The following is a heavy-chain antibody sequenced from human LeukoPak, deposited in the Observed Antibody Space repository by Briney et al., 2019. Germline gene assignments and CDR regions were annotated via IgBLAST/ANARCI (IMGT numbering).Heavy chain of an antibody. V-gene: IGHV3-23*01. CDR2: ISGSGGST. D-gene: IGHD1-26*01. J-gene: IGHJ5*02. Sequence: GGSLRLSCAASGFTFSRYDMSWVRQAPGKGLEWVSAISGSGGSTYYADSVKGRFTISRDNSKNTVYLQMNSLRAEDTAVYYCAKDRWGLPSNWFDPWGQGTLVTVSS. CDR3: AKDRWGLPSNWFDP. CDR1: GFTFSRYD.